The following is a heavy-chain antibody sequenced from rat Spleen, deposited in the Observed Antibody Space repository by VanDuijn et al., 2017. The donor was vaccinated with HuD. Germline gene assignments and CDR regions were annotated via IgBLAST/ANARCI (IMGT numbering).Heavy chain of an antibody. D-gene: IGHD1-11*01. Sequence: VQPGRSLKLSCAASGLTFSDYNMVWVRSSPKIFLEWVATISYDGSIPYYRYSVKGRFTISLDNAKSTLYLQMNSLRSEDPATYYCARHPGEGDYYVMDAWGQGASVTVSS. CDR1: GLTFSDYN. J-gene: IGHJ4*01. V-gene: IGHV5-7*01. CDR3: ARHPGEGDYYVMDA. CDR2: ISYDGSIP.